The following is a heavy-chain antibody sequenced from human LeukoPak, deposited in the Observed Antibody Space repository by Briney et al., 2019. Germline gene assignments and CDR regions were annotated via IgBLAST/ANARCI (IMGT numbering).Heavy chain of an antibody. CDR1: GFTFSSYW. CDR2: IKQDGSEK. J-gene: IGHJ6*03. V-gene: IGHV3-7*01. Sequence: GGSLRLSCAASGFTFSSYWMSWVRQAPGKGLEWVANIKQDGSEKYYVDSVKGRSTISRDNAKNSLYLQMNSLRAEDTAVYYCARLVGYYYYYMDVWGKGTTVTVSS. CDR3: ARLVGYYYYYMDV. D-gene: IGHD3-10*01.